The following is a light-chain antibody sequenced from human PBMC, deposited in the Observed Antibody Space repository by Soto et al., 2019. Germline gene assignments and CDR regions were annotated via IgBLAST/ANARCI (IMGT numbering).Light chain of an antibody. CDR2: AAS. Sequence: DIQLTQSPSLLSASVGDRVTITCRAIQDISSYLAWYQQKPGKAPKLLIYAASILQSGVPSRFSGSGSGTEFTLTVSSLQPEDYATYYCQQVNSYPPPFGPGTKVDIK. V-gene: IGKV1-9*01. CDR3: QQVNSYPPP. CDR1: QDISSY. J-gene: IGKJ3*01.